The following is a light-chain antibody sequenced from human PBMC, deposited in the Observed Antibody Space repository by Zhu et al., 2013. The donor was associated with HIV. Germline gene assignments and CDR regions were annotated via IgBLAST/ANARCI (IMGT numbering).Light chain of an antibody. CDR3: QKYDSVPALT. CDR1: QVISNY. CDR2: DAS. Sequence: DIQLTQSPSSLSASVGDRVTITCRASQVISNYLAWYQHKPGEVPNLLIYDASTLQSGVPSRFSGSRSGTDFTLTIRSLQPEDVATYYCQKYDSVPALTFGGGTEGGGSN. V-gene: IGKV1-27*01. J-gene: IGKJ4*01.